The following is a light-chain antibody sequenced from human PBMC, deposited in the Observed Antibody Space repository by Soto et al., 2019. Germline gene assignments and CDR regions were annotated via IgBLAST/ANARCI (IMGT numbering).Light chain of an antibody. CDR3: QQYDSFPFT. CDR2: DAS. J-gene: IGKJ3*01. Sequence: DIQMTQSPSSLSASVGDRVTITCQASQDISKYLNWYQQQPGKAPKLLIYDASNLETGVPSRFSATGSGAYYTFTISSLHPEDFATYHCQQYDSFPFTFGPGTTVEIK. CDR1: QDISKY. V-gene: IGKV1-33*01.